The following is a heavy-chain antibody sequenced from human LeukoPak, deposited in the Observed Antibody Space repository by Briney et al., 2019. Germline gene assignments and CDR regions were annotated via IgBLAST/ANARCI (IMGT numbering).Heavy chain of an antibody. V-gene: IGHV1-69-2*01. J-gene: IGHJ4*02. Sequence: GASVKVSCKASGYTFTDYYMHWVQQAPGKGLEWMGRVDPEDGETIYAEKFQGRVTITADTSTDTAYMELSSLRSEDTAVYYCATLGGFRRVMFDYWGQGTLVTVSS. CDR1: GYTFTDYY. CDR3: ATLGGFRRVMFDY. CDR2: VDPEDGET. D-gene: IGHD3-16*01.